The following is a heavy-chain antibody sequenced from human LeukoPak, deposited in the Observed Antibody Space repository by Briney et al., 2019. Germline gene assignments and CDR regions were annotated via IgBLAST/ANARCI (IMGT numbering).Heavy chain of an antibody. CDR3: AKVIEYSSSWYYYYYYYGMDV. D-gene: IGHD6-13*01. CDR1: GFTFSSYA. Sequence: GGSLSLSCAASGFTFSSYAMSWVRQAPGKGLEWVSAISGSGGSTYYADSVKGRFTISRDNSKNTLYLQMNSLRAEDTAVYYCAKVIEYSSSWYYYYYYYGMDVWGQGTTVSVPS. V-gene: IGHV3-23*01. J-gene: IGHJ6*02. CDR2: ISGSGGST.